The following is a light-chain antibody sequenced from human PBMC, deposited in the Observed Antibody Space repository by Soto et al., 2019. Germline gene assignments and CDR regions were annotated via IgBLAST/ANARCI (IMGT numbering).Light chain of an antibody. V-gene: IGLV2-14*01. Sequence: QSALTQPASVSGSPGQSITISCTGTSSDVGGYNYVSWYQQHPGKAPKLMIYDVSNRPSGVSNRFSGSKSGNTASLTISGLQAEDEAVYYCSSYTSSSTLDVFGTGTTLTVL. CDR3: SSYTSSSTLDV. J-gene: IGLJ1*01. CDR1: SSDVGGYNY. CDR2: DVS.